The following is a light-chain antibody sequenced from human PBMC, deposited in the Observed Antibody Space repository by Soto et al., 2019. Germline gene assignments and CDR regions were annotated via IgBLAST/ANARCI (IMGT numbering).Light chain of an antibody. V-gene: IGLV2-14*03. J-gene: IGLJ1*01. CDR1: SSDVGAYNF. CDR3: SSYTSSSTDV. CDR2: DVS. Sequence: QSALTQPASVSGSRGQSITISCTGTSSDVGAYNFVSWYQQHPGKLPKLMIFDVSRRPSGVSDRFSGSKSGNTASLTISGLQAEDEGDYYCSSYTSSSTDVFGSGTKLTVL.